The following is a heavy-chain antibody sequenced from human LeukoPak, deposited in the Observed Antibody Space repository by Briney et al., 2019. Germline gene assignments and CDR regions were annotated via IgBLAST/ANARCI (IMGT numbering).Heavy chain of an antibody. V-gene: IGHV1-18*01. J-gene: IGHJ4*02. Sequence: ASVKVSCKASGYTFSNFGINWVRQAPGQGLEWIAWISGNNDNPNYGQKFQGRFTVTTDSSTSTAYIELRNLRSDDTAVYYCARDGTSTGDYWGQGTLVTVSS. CDR1: GYTFSNFG. CDR2: ISGNNDNP. CDR3: ARDGTSTGDY. D-gene: IGHD2-2*01.